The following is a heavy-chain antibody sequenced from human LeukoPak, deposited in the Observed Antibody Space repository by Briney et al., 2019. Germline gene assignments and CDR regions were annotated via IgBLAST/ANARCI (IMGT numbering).Heavy chain of an antibody. CDR3: ARSAPIYAFDI. CDR2: INPSGGST. Sequence: ASVKVSCKASGGTFSSYAISWVRQAPGQGLEWMGIINPSGGSTSYAQKFQGRVTMTRAMSTSTVYMELSSLRSEDTAVYYCARSAPIYAFDIWGQGTMVTVSS. V-gene: IGHV1-46*01. CDR1: GGTFSSYA. J-gene: IGHJ3*02.